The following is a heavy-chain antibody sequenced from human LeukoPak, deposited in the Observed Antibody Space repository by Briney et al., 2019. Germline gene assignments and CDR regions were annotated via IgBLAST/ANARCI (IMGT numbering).Heavy chain of an antibody. CDR3: ARASKGGHGYNPPPGY. V-gene: IGHV1-69*01. D-gene: IGHD5-24*01. J-gene: IGHJ4*02. CDR2: ILPIFGAP. Sequence: ASVKVSCKTSGGTFGSHAFSWVRQAPGHGLEWMGGILPIFGAPNYAQKFQGRVTITADEATNTVYMELTGLRSEDTAVYYCARASKGGHGYNPPPGYWGQGTLVTVSS. CDR1: GGTFGSHA.